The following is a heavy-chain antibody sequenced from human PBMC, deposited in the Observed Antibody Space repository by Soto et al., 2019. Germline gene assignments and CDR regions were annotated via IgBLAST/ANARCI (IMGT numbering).Heavy chain of an antibody. CDR2: INPNSGNI. V-gene: IGHV1-8*01. CDR1: GNTFTSYD. J-gene: IGHJ4*02. D-gene: IGHD3-10*01. Sequence: ASVKVSCKASGNTFTSYDINWVRQATGHGHEWMGWINPNSGNIGYAQKFQGRVTMTRDTAIRTAYMEVSRLRSDDAAVYYCARGRASGSYYLLDYWGQGTLVTRLL. CDR3: ARGRASGSYYLLDY.